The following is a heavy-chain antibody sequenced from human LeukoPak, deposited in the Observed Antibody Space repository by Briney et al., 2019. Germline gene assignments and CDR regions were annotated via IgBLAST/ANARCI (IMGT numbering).Heavy chain of an antibody. Sequence: SETLSLTCTVSGGSISSYYWSWIRQPPGKGLEWIGYIYYSGSTNYNPSLKSRVTISVDTSKNQFFLKLSSVTAADTAVYYCATKRRYFDPRGSGAFDIWGQGTMVTVSS. D-gene: IGHD3-9*01. V-gene: IGHV4-59*08. CDR2: IYYSGST. J-gene: IGHJ3*02. CDR3: ATKRRYFDPRGSGAFDI. CDR1: GGSISSYY.